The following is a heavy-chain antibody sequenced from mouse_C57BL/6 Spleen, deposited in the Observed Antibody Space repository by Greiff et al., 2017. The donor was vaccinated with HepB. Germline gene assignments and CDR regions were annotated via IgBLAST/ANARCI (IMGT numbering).Heavy chain of an antibody. CDR3: ERYVEGEAMDY. CDR1: GYAFSSYW. V-gene: IGHV1-80*01. CDR2: IYPGDGDT. J-gene: IGHJ4*01. Sequence: QVQLQQSGAELVKPGASVKISCKASGYAFSSYWMNWVKQRPGKGLEWIGQIYPGDGDTKYNGKFKGKATVTADKSSSTAYMQLSSLTSEDSAVYFYERYVEGEAMDYWGQGTSVTVSS.